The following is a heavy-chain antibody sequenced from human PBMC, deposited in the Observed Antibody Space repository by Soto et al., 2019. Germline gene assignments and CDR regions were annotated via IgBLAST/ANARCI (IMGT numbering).Heavy chain of an antibody. Sequence: GGSLRLSCAASGFNFNVYSMNWVRQAPGKGLEWISSISSSSNYIHYRDSVRGRFTISRDNAKNSLYLQLDSLRVEGTAVYFCARGRGSEVFDSWGQGTLVTVSS. D-gene: IGHD5-12*01. CDR1: GFNFNVYS. J-gene: IGHJ5*01. CDR2: ISSSSNYI. CDR3: ARGRGSEVFDS. V-gene: IGHV3-21*01.